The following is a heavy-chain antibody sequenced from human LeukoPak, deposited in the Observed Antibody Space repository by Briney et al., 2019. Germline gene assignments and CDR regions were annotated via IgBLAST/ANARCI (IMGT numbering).Heavy chain of an antibody. V-gene: IGHV4-4*08. CDR2: IYSSGNT. CDR1: GDSVSSYH. J-gene: IGHJ5*02. CDR3: ARRHGWLRFGFDP. D-gene: IGHD5-12*01. Sequence: PSEALSLTCAVSGDSVSSYHWSWIRQPPGKGLEWIGYIYSSGNTNYQPSLKSRVTISVDTSKNQFSLKLSSVTAADTAVYYCARRHGWLRFGFDPWGQGTLVTVSS.